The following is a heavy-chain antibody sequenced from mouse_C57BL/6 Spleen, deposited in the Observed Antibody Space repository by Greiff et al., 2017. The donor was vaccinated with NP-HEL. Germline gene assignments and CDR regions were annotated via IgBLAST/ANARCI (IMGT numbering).Heavy chain of an antibody. CDR2: IDPANGNT. CDR3: ARTTVVAKYCDV. J-gene: IGHJ1*03. D-gene: IGHD1-1*01. V-gene: IGHV14-3*01. CDR1: GFNIKNTY. Sequence: VQLKESVAELVRPGASVKLSCTASGFNIKNTYMHWVKQRPEQGLEWIGRIDPANGNTKYAPKFQGKAPITADTSSNTAYLQLRSLTSEDTAIYYCARTTVVAKYCDVWGTGTTVTVSS.